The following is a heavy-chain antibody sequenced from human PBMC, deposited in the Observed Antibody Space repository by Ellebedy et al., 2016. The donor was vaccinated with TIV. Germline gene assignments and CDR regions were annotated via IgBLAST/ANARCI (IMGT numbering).Heavy chain of an antibody. CDR3: AREYSYVGPTDN. CDR1: GGSMRGYY. Sequence: SETLSLTCIVSGGSMRGYYWTWIRQPPGKGLEWIGNVYYSGNTYYNPSLESRVTISLDTSKSQFSLQLTSVTAADTAVYYCAREYSYVGPTDNWGQGTLVTVSS. V-gene: IGHV4-59*01. CDR2: VYYSGNT. J-gene: IGHJ4*02. D-gene: IGHD5-18*01.